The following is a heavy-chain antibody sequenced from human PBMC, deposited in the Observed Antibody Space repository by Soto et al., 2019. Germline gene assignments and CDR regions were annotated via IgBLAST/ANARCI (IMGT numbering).Heavy chain of an antibody. CDR1: GFTFSIYW. J-gene: IGHJ4*02. D-gene: IGHD3-10*01. CDR3: ASSFGDH. Sequence: GGSLRLSCAAAGFTFSIYWMHWVRQAPGKGLEWVSAISGSGGSTYYAVSVKGRFTISRYNSTNTLYLQMNSPRVEDTAVYYCASSFGDHWGQGTLVTVSS. CDR2: ISGSGGST. V-gene: IGHV3-23*01.